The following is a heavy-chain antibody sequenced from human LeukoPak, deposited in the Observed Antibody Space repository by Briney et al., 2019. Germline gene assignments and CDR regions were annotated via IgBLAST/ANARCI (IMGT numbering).Heavy chain of an antibody. CDR1: DVSFSGYY. CDR2: INHSGST. D-gene: IGHD6-13*01. V-gene: IGHV4-34*01. CDR3: ARVERIAAAY. J-gene: IGHJ4*02. Sequence: PSETLSLTCAVYDVSFSGYYWSWIRQPPGKGLEWIGEINHSGSTNYNPSLKSRVTISVDTSKNQFSLNLRSVTAADTAVYYCARVERIAAAYWGQGTLVTVS.